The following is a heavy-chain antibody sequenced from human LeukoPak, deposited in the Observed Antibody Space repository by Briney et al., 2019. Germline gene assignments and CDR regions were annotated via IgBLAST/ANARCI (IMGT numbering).Heavy chain of an antibody. CDR3: ARGQSAAPGAFDI. D-gene: IGHD6-13*01. CDR2: INGDGRNI. CDR1: GFTFSSYW. J-gene: IGHJ3*02. V-gene: IGHV3-74*01. Sequence: GGSPRLSCVASGFTFSSYWMHWVRQDPRKGLVWVSRINGDGRNINYADSVRGRFTISRDNAKNTLFLQMNTLRVEDTAVYYCARGQSAAPGAFDIWGQGTMVTVSS.